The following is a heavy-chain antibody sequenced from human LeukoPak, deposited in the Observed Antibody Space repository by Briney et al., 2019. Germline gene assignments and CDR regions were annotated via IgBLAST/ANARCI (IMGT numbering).Heavy chain of an antibody. CDR1: GFTFSTYW. V-gene: IGHV3-7*01. CDR3: ARDKIVGATHFDY. CDR2: IKQDGSEK. D-gene: IGHD1-26*01. Sequence: PGGSLRLSCAASGFTFSTYWMSWVRQAPGKGREWVANIKQDGSEKYYVDSVKGRFTISRDNAKNSLYLQMNSLRAEDTAVYYCARDKIVGATHFDYWGQGTLVTVSS. J-gene: IGHJ4*02.